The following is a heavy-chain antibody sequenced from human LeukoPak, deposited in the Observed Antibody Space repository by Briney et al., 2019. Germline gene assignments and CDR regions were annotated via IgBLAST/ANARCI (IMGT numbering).Heavy chain of an antibody. J-gene: IGHJ4*02. V-gene: IGHV4-59*08. CDR3: ARQSFTIFGVVTNFDY. CDR2: IYYSGST. D-gene: IGHD3-3*01. CDR1: GGSISSYY. Sequence: SETLSLTCTVSGGSISSYYWSWLRQPPGKGLEWIGYIYYSGSTNYNPSLKSRVTISVDTSKNQFSLKLSSVTAADTAVYYCARQSFTIFGVVTNFDYWGQGTLVTVSS.